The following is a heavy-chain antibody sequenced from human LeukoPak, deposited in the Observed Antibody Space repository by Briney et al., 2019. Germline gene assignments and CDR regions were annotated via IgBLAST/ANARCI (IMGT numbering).Heavy chain of an antibody. D-gene: IGHD2-21*02. J-gene: IGHJ4*02. CDR2: IYYSGST. Sequence: SETLSLTCTVSGVSISSYYWSWLRQPPGKGLEWIGYIYYSGSTNYNPSLKSRVTISVDTSKNQFSLKLSSVTAADTAVYYCARGVTDFDYWGQGTLVTVSS. CDR1: GVSISSYY. CDR3: ARGVTDFDY. V-gene: IGHV4-59*01.